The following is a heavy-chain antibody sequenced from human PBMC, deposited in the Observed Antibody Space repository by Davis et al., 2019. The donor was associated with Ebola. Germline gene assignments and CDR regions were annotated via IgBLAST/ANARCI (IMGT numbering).Heavy chain of an antibody. J-gene: IGHJ4*02. CDR2: INPNSGGT. V-gene: IGHV1-2*06. Sequence: ASVKVSCKASGYTFTGYYMHWVRQAPGQGLEWMGRINPNSGGTNYAQKFQGRVTITRDTSASTAYMELSSLRSEDTSVYYCARDRGGDYSFDYWGQGTLVTVSS. CDR3: ARDRGGDYSFDY. D-gene: IGHD3-10*01. CDR1: GYTFTGYY.